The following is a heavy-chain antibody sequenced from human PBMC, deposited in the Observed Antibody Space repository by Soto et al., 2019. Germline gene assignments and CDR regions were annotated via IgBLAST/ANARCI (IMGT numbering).Heavy chain of an antibody. CDR2: FDPEDGET. V-gene: IGHV1-24*01. Sequence: ASVKVSCKASGGTFSSYAISWVRQAPGKGLEWMGGFDPEDGETIYAQKFQGRVTMTEDTSTDTAYMELSSLRSEDTAVYYCATDYLDANFDIWGQGTMVTVS. CDR3: ATDYLDANFDI. CDR1: GGTFSSYA. D-gene: IGHD3-16*02. J-gene: IGHJ3*02.